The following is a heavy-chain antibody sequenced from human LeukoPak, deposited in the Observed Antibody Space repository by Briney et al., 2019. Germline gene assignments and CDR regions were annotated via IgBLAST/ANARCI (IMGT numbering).Heavy chain of an antibody. J-gene: IGHJ3*02. Sequence: GGSLRLSCAASGFTFSSYAMSWVRQAPGKGLEWVSAISGSGGSTYYADSVKGRFTISRDNAKNSLYLQMNSLRAEDTAVYYCARFTTAPYDAFDIWGQGTMVTVSS. CDR1: GFTFSSYA. D-gene: IGHD3-3*01. CDR2: ISGSGGST. V-gene: IGHV3-23*01. CDR3: ARFTTAPYDAFDI.